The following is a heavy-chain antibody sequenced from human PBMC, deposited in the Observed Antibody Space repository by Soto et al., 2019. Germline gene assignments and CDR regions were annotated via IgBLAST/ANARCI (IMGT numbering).Heavy chain of an antibody. J-gene: IGHJ2*01. CDR3: ARIFYDSSWEDWYFDL. V-gene: IGHV2-26*01. CDR2: IFSNGDK. D-gene: IGHD6-13*01. CDR1: GFSLYNDRMG. Sequence: QVTLKESGPVLVKPTETLTLTCTVSGFSLYNDRMGVSWIRQPPGKALEWLVNIFSNGDKAYSTSLKSRLTISKDTSKSHVVLSMTNMDPADTATYYCARIFYDSSWEDWYFDLWGRGTLVTVSS.